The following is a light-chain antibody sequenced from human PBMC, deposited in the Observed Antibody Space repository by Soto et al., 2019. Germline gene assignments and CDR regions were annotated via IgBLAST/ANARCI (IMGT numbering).Light chain of an antibody. CDR2: KAS. J-gene: IGKJ1*01. Sequence: DIHMTQSPSILSASVGDRVTSTYRASQSISSWLAWYQQKPGKAPNLLIHKASHLESGVPSRFSGSGSGTEFTLTISSLQPGDFATYYCQHYNTYPWTFGQGTNVDIK. V-gene: IGKV1-5*03. CDR3: QHYNTYPWT. CDR1: QSISSW.